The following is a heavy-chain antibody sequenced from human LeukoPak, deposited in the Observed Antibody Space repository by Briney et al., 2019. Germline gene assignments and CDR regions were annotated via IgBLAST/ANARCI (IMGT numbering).Heavy chain of an antibody. CDR3: VRASGYDFWSGYYIGY. J-gene: IGHJ4*02. D-gene: IGHD3-3*01. CDR1: GGSISSGSYY. Sequence: PSETLSLTCTVSGGSISSGSYYWSWIRQPAGKGLEWIGRIYTSGSTNYNPSLKSRVTISVDTSKNQFSLKLSSVTAADTAVYYCVRASGYDFWSGYYIGYWGQGTLVTASS. V-gene: IGHV4-61*02. CDR2: IYTSGST.